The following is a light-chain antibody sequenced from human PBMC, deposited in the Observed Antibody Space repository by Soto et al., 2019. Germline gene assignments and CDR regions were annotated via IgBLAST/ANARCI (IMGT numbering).Light chain of an antibody. V-gene: IGKV3-20*01. CDR3: DQYCSSPET. Sequence: EIVLTQSPGTLSLSPGERATLSCRSSQSVSSSYLAWYQQKPGQAPRLLIYGASSRATGIPDRFSGSGSGTDFTLTISRLEPEDFAVYYCDQYCSSPETCGQGTKLEIK. CDR1: QSVSSSY. J-gene: IGKJ2*01. CDR2: GAS.